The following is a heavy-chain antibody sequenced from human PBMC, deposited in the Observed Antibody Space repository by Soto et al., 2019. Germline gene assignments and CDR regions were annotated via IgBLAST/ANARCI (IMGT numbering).Heavy chain of an antibody. V-gene: IGHV4-30-2*01. CDR3: ARDSMVRGVGWFDP. CDR2: MYHSGST. D-gene: IGHD3-10*01. CDR1: GGSISSGRYS. Sequence: SETLSLTCAVSGGSISSGRYSWSWIRQPPGKGLEWIGYMYHSGSTNYNPSLKSRVTISIDTSKNQFSLKLSSVTAADTAVYYCARDSMVRGVGWFDPWGQGTLVTVSS. J-gene: IGHJ5*02.